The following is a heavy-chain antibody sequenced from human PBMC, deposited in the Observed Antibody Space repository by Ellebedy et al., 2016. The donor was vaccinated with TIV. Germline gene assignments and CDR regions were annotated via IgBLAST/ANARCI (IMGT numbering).Heavy chain of an antibody. J-gene: IGHJ4*02. CDR1: GGTFSNYA. Sequence: AASVKVSCKASGGTFSNYAISWVRQAPGQGLEWMGRIIPILAILNYAQRFQGRVSMTIDTSTSTAYMELRSLRSDDTAVYYCARQAAARGLQDFWGQGTLVTVSS. CDR2: IIPILAIL. CDR3: ARQAAARGLQDF. D-gene: IGHD6-6*01. V-gene: IGHV1-69*04.